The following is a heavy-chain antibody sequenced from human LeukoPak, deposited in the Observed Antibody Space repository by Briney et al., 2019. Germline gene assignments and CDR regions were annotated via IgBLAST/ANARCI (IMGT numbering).Heavy chain of an antibody. D-gene: IGHD1/OR15-1a*01. CDR1: GFTFRNYW. Sequence: GGSLRLSCAASGFTFRNYWTTGVRGAPGRGREWVANIKKDGSDRYYVDSVKGRFTISRDNAKSSLYLQMNSLRVEDTAVYYCARDPGTGFDYWGQGTLVTVSS. V-gene: IGHV3-7*03. J-gene: IGHJ4*02. CDR3: ARDPGTGFDY. CDR2: IKKDGSDR.